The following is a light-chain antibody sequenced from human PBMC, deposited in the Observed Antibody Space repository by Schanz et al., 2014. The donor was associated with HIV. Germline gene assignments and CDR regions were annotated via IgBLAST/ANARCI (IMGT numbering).Light chain of an antibody. CDR1: SSNIGAGYD. CDR3: QSFDSSLNGVV. V-gene: IGLV1-40*01. J-gene: IGLJ3*02. CDR2: DNT. Sequence: QSVLTQPPSLSGAPGQRVSLSCNGTSSNIGAGYDVHWYQQFPGTAPTLLIFDNTNRPSGVPARFSGSKSGSSASLAISGLQADDEADYFCQSFDSSLNGVVFGGGTKLTVL.